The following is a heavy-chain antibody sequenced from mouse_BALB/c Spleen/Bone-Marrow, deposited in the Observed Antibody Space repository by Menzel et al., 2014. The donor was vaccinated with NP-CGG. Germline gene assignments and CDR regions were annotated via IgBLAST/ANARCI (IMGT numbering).Heavy chain of an antibody. Sequence: VQLQQSGAELVKPGASVKLSCMASGFTFTSYWIHWVKQRPGQGPEWIGEINPSNGRTNYNEKFKSKATLTEDKSSSTAYMQLISLTSEDSAVYYCARDGNYRYAMDYWGQGTSVTVSS. V-gene: IGHV1S81*02. D-gene: IGHD2-1*01. J-gene: IGHJ4*01. CDR1: GFTFTSYW. CDR3: ARDGNYRYAMDY. CDR2: INPSNGRT.